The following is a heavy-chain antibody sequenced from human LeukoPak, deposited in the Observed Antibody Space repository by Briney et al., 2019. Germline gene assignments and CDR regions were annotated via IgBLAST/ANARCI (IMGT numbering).Heavy chain of an antibody. D-gene: IGHD5-12*01. Sequence: PGGSLRLSCAASGFTFSSYWMSGVREAPGRGREGVANIRQVGSEKYYVESAKGRFTISRDNAKKSLYLQMNRLTDEDTAVYYSASPTPDPYGGYDYYFDYWGQGTLVTVSS. V-gene: IGHV3-7*03. J-gene: IGHJ4*02. CDR2: IRQVGSEK. CDR1: GFTFSSYW. CDR3: ASPTPDPYGGYDYYFDY.